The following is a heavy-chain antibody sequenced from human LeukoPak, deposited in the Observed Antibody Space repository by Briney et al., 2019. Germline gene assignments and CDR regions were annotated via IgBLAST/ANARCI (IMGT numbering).Heavy chain of an antibody. J-gene: IGHJ4*02. V-gene: IGHV3-43D*03. Sequence: GGSLRLSCAASGFTFDDYAMHWVRQAPGKGLEWVSLISWDGGSTYYADSVKGRFTISRDNSKNSLYLQMNSLKAEDTALYYCAKGNFFYSSSPYYFDYWGQGTLVTVSS. D-gene: IGHD6-13*01. CDR3: AKGNFFYSSSPYYFDY. CDR2: ISWDGGST. CDR1: GFTFDDYA.